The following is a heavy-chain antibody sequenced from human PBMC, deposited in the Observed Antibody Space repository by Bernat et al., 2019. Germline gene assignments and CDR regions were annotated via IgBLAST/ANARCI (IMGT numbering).Heavy chain of an antibody. CDR2: ISAYNGNT. CDR1: GYTFTSYG. CDR3: ARPNAFYYCYGMDV. Sequence: QVQLVQSGAEVKKPGASVKVSCKASGYTFTSYGISWVRQAPGQGLEWMGWISAYNGNTNYAQKLQGRVTMTTDTSTSTAYMELRGLGSDETAVYYCARPNAFYYCYGMDVWGQGTTVTVSS. V-gene: IGHV1-18*01. J-gene: IGHJ6*02.